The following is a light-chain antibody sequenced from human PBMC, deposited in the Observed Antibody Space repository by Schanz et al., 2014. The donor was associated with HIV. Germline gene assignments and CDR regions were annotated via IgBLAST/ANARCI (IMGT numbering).Light chain of an antibody. V-gene: IGKV3-20*01. Sequence: EVVLTQSPVTLSLSPGERATLSCRASQSVRSNFLAWYQQKPGQAPRLLIYGASIRATGIPDRFSGSGSGTDFTLTISSLEPEDIAVYYCQQYASSTPGTFGQGTKVQIK. CDR2: GAS. J-gene: IGKJ1*01. CDR1: QSVRSNF. CDR3: QQYASSTPGT.